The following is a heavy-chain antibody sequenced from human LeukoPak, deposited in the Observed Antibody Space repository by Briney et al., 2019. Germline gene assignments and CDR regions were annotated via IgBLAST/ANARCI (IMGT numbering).Heavy chain of an antibody. CDR2: IGGTGRDI. CDR3: VKDMISYNGEHDAFDI. V-gene: IGHV3-23*01. Sequence: GGSLRLSCVASGFTFPSYAMSWVRQAPGQGPEWVSSIGGTGRDIHYADSVKGRFTISRDNAKNTLYLQMSFLRAEDTAIYYCVKDMISYNGEHDAFDIWGRGTMVTVSS. D-gene: IGHD3-10*01. CDR1: GFTFPSYA. J-gene: IGHJ3*02.